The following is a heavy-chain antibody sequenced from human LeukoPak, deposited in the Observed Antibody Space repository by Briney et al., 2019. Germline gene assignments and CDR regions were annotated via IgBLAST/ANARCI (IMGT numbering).Heavy chain of an antibody. V-gene: IGHV3-11*01. Sequence: GGSLRLSCAASGFTFSDYYMGWIRQAPGKGLEWVSYISSSGSTIYYADSVKGRFTISRDNAKNSLYLQMNSLRAEDTAVYYCARDYDFWSGYFGNWFDPWGQETLVTVSS. CDR2: ISSSGSTI. CDR3: ARDYDFWSGYFGNWFDP. CDR1: GFTFSDYY. J-gene: IGHJ5*02. D-gene: IGHD3-3*01.